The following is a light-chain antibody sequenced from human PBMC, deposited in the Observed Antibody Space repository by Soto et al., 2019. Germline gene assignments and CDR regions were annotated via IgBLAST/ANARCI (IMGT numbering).Light chain of an antibody. CDR3: LQDYDYPRT. V-gene: IGKV1-6*01. CDR2: AAS. CDR1: QGIRND. Sequence: ALQMTQSPSSLSASVGDSVTITCRASQGIRNDLGWYQQKPGKAPKLLIYAASSLQSGVPSRFSGSGSGTDFTLTISSLQPEDFATYYCLQDYDYPRTFGQGTKLEIK. J-gene: IGKJ2*01.